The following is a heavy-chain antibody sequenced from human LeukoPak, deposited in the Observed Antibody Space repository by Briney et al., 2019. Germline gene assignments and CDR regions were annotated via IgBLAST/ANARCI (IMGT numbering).Heavy chain of an antibody. Sequence: GGSLRLSCAASGFTFSSYAMSWVRQAPGKGLEWVSAVSGSGGSTYYADSVKGRFTISRDNSKNTLYLQMNSLRADDKAVYYRAKKLGRHHYGSGSSTYWGQGPLVTVSS. CDR2: VSGSGGST. V-gene: IGHV3-23*01. D-gene: IGHD3-10*01. J-gene: IGHJ4*02. CDR1: GFTFSSYA. CDR3: AKKLGRHHYGSGSSTY.